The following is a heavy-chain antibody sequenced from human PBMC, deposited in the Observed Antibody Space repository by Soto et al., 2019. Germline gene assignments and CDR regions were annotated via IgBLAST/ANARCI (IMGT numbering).Heavy chain of an antibody. CDR3: ARDWGGNAGLYGYVDL. CDR1: GFTVSSNY. Sequence: EVQLVESGGGLIQPGGSLRLSCTASGFTVSSNYMSWVRQAPGQGLEWVSVLYSAGTTHYADSVKGRFTISRDNPKNTQYLQRNSLRAEDTAGYYGARDWGGNAGLYGYVDLWGRGTLVTGSS. J-gene: IGHJ2*01. V-gene: IGHV3-53*01. CDR2: LYSAGTT. D-gene: IGHD7-27*01.